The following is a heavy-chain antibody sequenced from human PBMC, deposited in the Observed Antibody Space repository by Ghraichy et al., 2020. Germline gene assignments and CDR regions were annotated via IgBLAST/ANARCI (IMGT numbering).Heavy chain of an antibody. D-gene: IGHD2-2*01. Sequence: ASVKVSCKASGYTFTGYYMHWVRQAPGQGLEWMGRINPNSGGTNYAQKCQCSVTMTRETSISTAYMELIRLRSDVTAVYYCARAPRKSGIIVVVPAAYDYWGQGTLVTVSS. CDR1: GYTFTGYY. CDR2: INPNSGGT. V-gene: IGHV1-2*06. J-gene: IGHJ4*02. CDR3: ARAPRKSGIIVVVPAAYDY.